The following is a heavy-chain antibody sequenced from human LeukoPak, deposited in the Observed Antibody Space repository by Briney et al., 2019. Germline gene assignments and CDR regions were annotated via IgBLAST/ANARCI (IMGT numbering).Heavy chain of an antibody. CDR1: GFSFSTYA. CDR2: ISTTSSYI. CDR3: ARGGIITSYAFEI. Sequence: GGSLRVSCAASGFSFSTYAISWVRQAPGKGLEWVSCISTTSSYIFYADSVRGRFTISRDNAKNSLYLQMDSLRAEDTAVYYCARGGIITSYAFEIWGQGTMVTVSS. V-gene: IGHV3-21*01. D-gene: IGHD1-26*01. J-gene: IGHJ3*02.